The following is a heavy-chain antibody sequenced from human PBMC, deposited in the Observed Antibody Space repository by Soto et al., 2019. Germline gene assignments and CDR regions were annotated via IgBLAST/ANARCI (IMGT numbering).Heavy chain of an antibody. CDR2: IVVGSGNT. J-gene: IGHJ6*02. D-gene: IGHD2-15*01. V-gene: IGHV1-58*01. CDR1: GFTFTSSA. Sequence: ASVKVSCKASGFTFTSSAVQWVRQARGQRLEWIGWIVVGSGNTNYAQKFQERVTITRDMSTSTAYMELSSLRSEDTAVYYCAAGSLLHDPNYYYYGMDVWGQGTTVTVSS. CDR3: AAGSLLHDPNYYYYGMDV.